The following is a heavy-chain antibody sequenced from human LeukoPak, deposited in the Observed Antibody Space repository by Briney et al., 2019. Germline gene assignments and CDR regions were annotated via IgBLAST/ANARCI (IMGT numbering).Heavy chain of an antibody. V-gene: IGHV3-23*01. D-gene: IGHD6-13*01. CDR1: GFTFSSYA. CDR2: ISGSGGST. Sequence: GGSLRLSCGASGFTFSSYAMSWVRQDPGKGLEWVSAISGSGGSTYYADSVKGRFTISRDKSKNTICLQMNSLRAEDTALYYCAKAAAAPGFDFWGQGTLVTVSS. J-gene: IGHJ4*02. CDR3: AKAAAAPGFDF.